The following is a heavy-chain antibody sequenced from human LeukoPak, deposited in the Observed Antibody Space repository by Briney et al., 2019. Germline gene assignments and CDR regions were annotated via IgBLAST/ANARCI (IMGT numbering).Heavy chain of an antibody. CDR3: ARSRGGASVVAATRYWFDP. V-gene: IGHV7-4-1*02. Sequence: ASVKVSCKASGYTFTNYAMNWVRQAPGQGLEWMGWINTNTGNPTYAQGFTGRFVFSLDTSVSTAYLQISSLKAEDTAVYYCARSRGGASVVAATRYWFDPWGQGTLVTVSS. D-gene: IGHD2-15*01. CDR1: GYTFTNYA. CDR2: INTNTGNP. J-gene: IGHJ5*02.